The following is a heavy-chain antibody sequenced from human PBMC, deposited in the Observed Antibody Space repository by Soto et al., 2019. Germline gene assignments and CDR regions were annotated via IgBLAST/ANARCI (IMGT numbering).Heavy chain of an antibody. D-gene: IGHD6-13*01. V-gene: IGHV3-23*01. CDR2: ISGIGGST. Sequence: GGSLRLSCAAPGFTFTDYALSWVRQAPGKGLEWVATISGIGGSTYLADSVKGRLSISRDNSKNTVSLLMNSLRAEDTAVYFCARGSSGYISSWYYFDYWGRGTLVTSPQ. CDR1: GFTFTDYA. CDR3: ARGSSGYISSWYYFDY. J-gene: IGHJ4*02.